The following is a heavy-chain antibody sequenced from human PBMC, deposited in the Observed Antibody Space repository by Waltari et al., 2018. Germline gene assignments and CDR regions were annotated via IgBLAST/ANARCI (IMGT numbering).Heavy chain of an antibody. CDR1: GYSISSGYY. CDR3: ARLSNWFDP. CDR2: IYHSGST. V-gene: IGHV4-38-2*01. J-gene: IGHJ5*02. Sequence: QVQLQESGPGLVKPSETLSLTCAVSGYSISSGYYWGWIRQPPGKGLEWIGSIYHSGSTYYNPSLKSRVTISVDTSKNQFALKLSSVTAADTAVYYCARLSNWFDPWGQGTLVTVSS.